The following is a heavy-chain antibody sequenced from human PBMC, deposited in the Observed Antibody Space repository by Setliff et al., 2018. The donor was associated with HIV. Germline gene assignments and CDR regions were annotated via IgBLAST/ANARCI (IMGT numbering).Heavy chain of an antibody. Sequence: SVKVSCKVSGDTFRHYALNWVRQAPGQGLAWMGGIIPPVGAAVYAQNFQGRVTITADESTSTAYMELRTLSSEDTAIYYCASPKVGCSGGTCYSGSAFDYWGQGSPVTVSS. V-gene: IGHV1-69*13. CDR2: IIPPVGAA. J-gene: IGHJ4*02. D-gene: IGHD2-15*01. CDR1: GDTFRHYA. CDR3: ASPKVGCSGGTCYSGSAFDY.